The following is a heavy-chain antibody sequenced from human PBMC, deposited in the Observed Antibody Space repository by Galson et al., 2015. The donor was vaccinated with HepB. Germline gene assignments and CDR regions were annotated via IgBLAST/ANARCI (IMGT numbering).Heavy chain of an antibody. V-gene: IGHV6-1*01. CDR1: GDSVSSNSAA. CDR2: TYYRSKWYN. Sequence: CAISGDSVSSNSAAWNWIRQSPSRGLEWLGRTYYRSKWYNDYAVPVKSRITINPDTSKNQFSLQLNSVTPEDTAVYYCARDSSSWYRHATYDYWGQGTLVTVSS. J-gene: IGHJ4*02. CDR3: ARDSSSWYRHATYDY. D-gene: IGHD6-13*01.